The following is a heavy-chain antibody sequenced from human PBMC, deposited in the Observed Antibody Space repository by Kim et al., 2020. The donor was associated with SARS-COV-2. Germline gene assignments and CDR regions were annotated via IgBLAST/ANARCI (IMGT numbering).Heavy chain of an antibody. CDR2: ISRNSGSI. J-gene: IGHJ4*02. CDR3: ARDIYGSGSSY. V-gene: IGHV3-9*01. D-gene: IGHD3-10*01. Sequence: GGSLRLSCAASGFTFDDYAMHWVRQAPGKGLEWVSGISRNSGSIGYADSVKGRFTISRDNAKNSLYLQMNSLRAEDTALYYCARDIYGSGSSYWGQGTLVTVSS. CDR1: GFTFDDYA.